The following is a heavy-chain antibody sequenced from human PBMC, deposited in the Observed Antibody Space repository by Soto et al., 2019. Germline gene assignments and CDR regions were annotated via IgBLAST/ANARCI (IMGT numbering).Heavy chain of an antibody. V-gene: IGHV4-4*07. CDR1: GGYISNYY. CDR2: IHSSGST. J-gene: IGHJ4*02. Sequence: PSETLSLTCAVSGGYISNYYWSWVRQPAGEGLEWIGRIHSSGSTYYNPSLKHRVTMSVDTSKNQLSRTLSSVTAADTAVYYCARDFGDYRVFDCWGTGTLVTVSS. D-gene: IGHD4-17*01. CDR3: ARDFGDYRVFDC.